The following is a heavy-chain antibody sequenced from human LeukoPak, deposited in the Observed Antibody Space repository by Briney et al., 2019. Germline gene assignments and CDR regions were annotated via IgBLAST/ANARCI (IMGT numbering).Heavy chain of an antibody. CDR1: GFTFSAYG. V-gene: IGHV3-23*01. D-gene: IGHD4-17*01. CDR2: ISDTVRDT. Sequence: PVGSLRLSCAASGFTFSAYGMSWVRQAPGKGLEWVSHISDTVRDTWYANSVKGRFIISRDNSRDTVYLQMSSLRPEDTALYFCAKDNYGGIFASWGQGTLVTVSS. CDR3: AKDNYGGIFAS. J-gene: IGHJ4*02.